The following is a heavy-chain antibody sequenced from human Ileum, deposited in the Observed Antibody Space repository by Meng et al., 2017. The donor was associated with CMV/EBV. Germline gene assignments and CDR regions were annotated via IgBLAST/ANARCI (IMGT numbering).Heavy chain of an antibody. CDR1: GYNFTSNN. V-gene: IGHV7-4-1*02. CDR3: ARDGLSGRYFDY. Sequence: QVQLVQSGSELKKPGASVKLSCRASGYNFTSNNVIWVRQAPGQRPEWMGWIDTNTGNPTYAQGFTGRFVFSLDISVSTTYLQISSLKAEDTAVYYCARDGLSGRYFDYWGQGTLVTVSS. CDR2: IDTNTGNP. D-gene: IGHD1-26*01. J-gene: IGHJ4*02.